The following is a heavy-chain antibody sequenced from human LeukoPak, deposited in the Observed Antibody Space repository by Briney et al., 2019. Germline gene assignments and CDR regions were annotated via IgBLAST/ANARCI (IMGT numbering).Heavy chain of an antibody. D-gene: IGHD4-17*01. CDR2: IYTSGTT. CDR1: GYSISSGYY. V-gene: IGHV4-4*07. Sequence: PSETLSLTCTVSGYSISSGYYWSWIRQPAGKGLEWIGRIYTSGTTHYNPSLKSRVTMSVDTSKNQFSLKLSSVTAADTAVYYCARLRSTYWYFDLWGRGTLVTVSS. CDR3: ARLRSTYWYFDL. J-gene: IGHJ2*01.